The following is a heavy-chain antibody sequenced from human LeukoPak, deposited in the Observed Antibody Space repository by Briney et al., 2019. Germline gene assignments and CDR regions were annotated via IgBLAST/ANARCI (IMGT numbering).Heavy chain of an antibody. CDR2: ISGSGGST. J-gene: IGHJ4*02. CDR3: AKVRTNGIVVVPAASDY. Sequence: PGGPLSLSFAAPGFTLSTFGLHGVRQAPGKGLEWASAISGSGGSTYYADSVKGRFTISRDNSKNTLYLQMNSLRAEDTAVYYCAKVRTNGIVVVPAASDYWGQGTLVTVSS. D-gene: IGHD2-2*01. V-gene: IGHV3-23*01. CDR1: GFTLSTFG.